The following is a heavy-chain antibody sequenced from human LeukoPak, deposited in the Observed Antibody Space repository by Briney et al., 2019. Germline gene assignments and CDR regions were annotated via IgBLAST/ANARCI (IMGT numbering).Heavy chain of an antibody. CDR1: GVIFSESA. CDR3: AKRSGYSYGHFDY. V-gene: IGHV3-23*01. D-gene: IGHD5-18*01. CDR2: VSGSGGGT. Sequence: GGSLRLSCEASGVIFSESARNGVRQAPGQGLQWVATVSGSGGGTYYADSVKGRFTISRGNSQNMVYLQMDSLRTEDTAIYYCAKRSGYSYGHFDYWGRGTMLTVSS. J-gene: IGHJ4*02.